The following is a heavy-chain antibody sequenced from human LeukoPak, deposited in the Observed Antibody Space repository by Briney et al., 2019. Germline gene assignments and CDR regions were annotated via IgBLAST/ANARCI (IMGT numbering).Heavy chain of an antibody. CDR1: GFTFSSYS. D-gene: IGHD2-15*01. CDR3: ARDQNVVMVAANPDTFDI. J-gene: IGHJ3*02. CDR2: ISSSSSYI. V-gene: IGHV3-21*01. Sequence: PGGSLRLSCAASGFTFSSYSMNWVRQAPGKGLEWVSSISSSSSYIYYADSVKGRFTISRDNAKNSLYLQMNSLRAEDTAVYYCARDQNVVMVAANPDTFDIWGQGTMVTVSS.